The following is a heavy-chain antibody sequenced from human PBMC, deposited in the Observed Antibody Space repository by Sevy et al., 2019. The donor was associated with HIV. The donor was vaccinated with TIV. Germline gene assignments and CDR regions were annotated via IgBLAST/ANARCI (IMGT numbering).Heavy chain of an antibody. CDR3: VRGVAADGSF. J-gene: IGHJ4*02. Sequence: GGSLRLSCAASGFSLNTYWMSWVRQAPGKGLEWVANIKQDGSVTNYVDSVKGRFTISRDNARNFLYLQMNSLGAEDTARYYCVRGVAADGSFWGQGTLVTVSS. CDR1: GFSLNTYW. CDR2: IKQDGSVT. D-gene: IGHD6-13*01. V-gene: IGHV3-7*01.